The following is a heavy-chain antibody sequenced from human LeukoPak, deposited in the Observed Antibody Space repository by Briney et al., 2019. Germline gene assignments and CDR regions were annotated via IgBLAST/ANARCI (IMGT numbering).Heavy chain of an antibody. J-gene: IGHJ5*01. CDR3: ARDLWNFYDDSGYYRDFDS. CDR1: TSR. Sequence: ASVKVSCKATSRISWVRQAPGQGLEWMGWIGSYGGDTYYAQKFQGRVTVTTDTSTSTVYMELRSLRSEDTAVYYCARDLWNFYDDSGYYRDFDSWGQGTLVTVSS. D-gene: IGHD3-22*01. V-gene: IGHV1-18*01. CDR2: IGSYGGDT.